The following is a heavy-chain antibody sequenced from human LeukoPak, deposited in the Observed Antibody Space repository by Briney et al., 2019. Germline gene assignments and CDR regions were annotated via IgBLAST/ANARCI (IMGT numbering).Heavy chain of an antibody. CDR3: AKGQYSSGWPRFAYYYYGMDV. Sequence: GGSLRLSCAASGFTFSNFGVHWVRQAPGKGLEWVAFIRNDGNIKHFADSVKGRFTISRDNSKNTLYLQMNSLRAEDTAVYYYAKGQYSSGWPRFAYYYYGMDVWGQGTTVTVSS. CDR1: GFTFSNFG. J-gene: IGHJ6*02. CDR2: IRNDGNIK. V-gene: IGHV3-30*02. D-gene: IGHD6-19*01.